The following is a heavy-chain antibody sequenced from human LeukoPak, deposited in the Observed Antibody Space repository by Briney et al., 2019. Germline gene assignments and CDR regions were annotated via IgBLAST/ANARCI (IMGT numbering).Heavy chain of an antibody. D-gene: IGHD5-24*01. V-gene: IGHV3-48*04. Sequence: GSLRLSCEGSGFSFSEYWMSWVRQAPGKGLEWVSYIDGPASNIYYADSVKGRFTISRDNDKYSVHLQMSSLRAEDTGVYYCTTYGRNGYRGYFWGQGALVTVSS. CDR2: IDGPASNI. J-gene: IGHJ4*02. CDR1: GFSFSEYW. CDR3: TTYGRNGYRGYF.